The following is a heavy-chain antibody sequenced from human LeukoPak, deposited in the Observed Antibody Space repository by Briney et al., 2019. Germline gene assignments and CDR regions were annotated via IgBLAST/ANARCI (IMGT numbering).Heavy chain of an antibody. Sequence: GASVKVSCQTSGYTFTSYGYSWVRQAPGQGLEWMGWISAYNGNTKYAQKFQGRVTMTTVTSTSTAYMELRSLTLDDTALYYCARSFARDYDILTGYYIGDYWGQGTLITVSS. D-gene: IGHD3-9*01. CDR2: ISAYNGNT. J-gene: IGHJ4*02. CDR1: GYTFTSYG. CDR3: ARSFARDYDILTGYYIGDY. V-gene: IGHV1-18*01.